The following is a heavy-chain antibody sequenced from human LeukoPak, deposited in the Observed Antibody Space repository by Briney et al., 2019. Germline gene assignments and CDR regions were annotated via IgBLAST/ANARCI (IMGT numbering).Heavy chain of an antibody. CDR2: ISVDNGNT. J-gene: IGHJ4*02. CDR1: GYSITSYG. D-gene: IGHD6-13*01. CDR3: ARGVAAARLDY. Sequence: GASVKVSCKASGYSITSYGISWVRQAPGQGLEWMGWISVDNGNTHYAQNLQGRVTMTTDTSTSTAYMELRSLRSDDTAVYYCARGVAAARLDYWGQGTLVTVSS. V-gene: IGHV1-18*01.